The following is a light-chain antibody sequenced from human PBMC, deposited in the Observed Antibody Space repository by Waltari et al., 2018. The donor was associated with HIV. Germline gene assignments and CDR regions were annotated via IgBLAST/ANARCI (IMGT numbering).Light chain of an antibody. J-gene: IGLJ2*01. CDR3: NSYTTSSTLHVV. Sequence: QSALTQPASVSGSPGQSLTISCTGTSRDVGGYNYVSCSQHHPGKAPKLMIYDVSNRPSGVSNRFSGSKSGNTASLTISGLQAEDEADYYCNSYTTSSTLHVVFGGGTKLTVL. CDR1: SRDVGGYNY. CDR2: DVS. V-gene: IGLV2-14*03.